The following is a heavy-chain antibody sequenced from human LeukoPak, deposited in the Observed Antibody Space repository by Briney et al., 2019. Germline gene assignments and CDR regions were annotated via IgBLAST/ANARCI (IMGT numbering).Heavy chain of an antibody. CDR2: IYYSGST. Sequence: PSETLSLTCTVAGGSISSYYWSWIRQPPGKGLEWIGYIYYSGSTNYNPSLKSRVTISVDTSKNQFSLKLSSVTAADTAVYYCARDLTGNWFDPWGQGTLVTVSS. CDR3: ARDLTGNWFDP. V-gene: IGHV4-59*12. J-gene: IGHJ5*02. CDR1: GGSISSYY. D-gene: IGHD7-27*01.